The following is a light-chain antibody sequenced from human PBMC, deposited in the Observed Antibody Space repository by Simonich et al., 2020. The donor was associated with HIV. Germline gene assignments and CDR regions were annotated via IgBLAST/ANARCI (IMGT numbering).Light chain of an antibody. CDR1: QSVLYSSNNKNY. Sequence: DIVMTQSPDSLAVSLGERATINCKSSQSVLYSSNNKNYLAWFQKKTGQPPKLLIYWASTRESGVPDRCSGSGSGTDFTLTISSLQAEDVAVYYCQQYYGAPITFGQGTRLEIK. CDR2: WAS. CDR3: QQYYGAPIT. J-gene: IGKJ5*01. V-gene: IGKV4-1*01.